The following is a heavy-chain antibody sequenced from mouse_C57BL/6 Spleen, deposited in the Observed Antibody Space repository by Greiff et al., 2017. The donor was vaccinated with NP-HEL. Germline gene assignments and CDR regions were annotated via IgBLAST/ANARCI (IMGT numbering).Heavy chain of an antibody. J-gene: IGHJ3*01. CDR2: IRLKSDNYAT. CDR3: TGRGYRGFAY. D-gene: IGHD2-12*01. V-gene: IGHV6-3*01. Sequence: EVKVEESGGGLVQPGGSMKLSCVASGFTFSNYWMNWVRQSPEKGLEWVAQIRLKSDNYATHYAESVKGRFTISRDDSKSSVYLQMNNLRAEDTGIYYCTGRGYRGFAYWGQGTLVTVSA. CDR1: GFTFSNYW.